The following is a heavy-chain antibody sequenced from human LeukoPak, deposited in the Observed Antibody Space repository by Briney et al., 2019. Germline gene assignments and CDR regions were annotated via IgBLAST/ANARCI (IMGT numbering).Heavy chain of an antibody. CDR2: IIPIFGTA. J-gene: IGHJ1*01. CDR1: GGTFSSYA. CDR3: ARQYCSSTSCYQIMYFQH. Sequence: SVKVSCKASGGTFSSYAISWVRQAPGQGLEWMGGIIPIFGTANYAQKFQGRVTITADESTSTAYMELSSLRSGDTAVYYCARQYCSSTSCYQIMYFQHWGQGTLVTVSS. V-gene: IGHV1-69*13. D-gene: IGHD2-2*01.